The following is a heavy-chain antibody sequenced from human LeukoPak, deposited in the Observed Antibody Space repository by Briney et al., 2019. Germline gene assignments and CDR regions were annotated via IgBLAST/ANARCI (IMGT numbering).Heavy chain of an antibody. J-gene: IGHJ4*02. CDR3: ARHPSGNSNSWSDY. CDR2: IYPGDSDT. V-gene: IGHV5-51*01. Sequence: GESLKISCKGSGYTFTNYWIAWVRQMPGKGLEWMEIIYPGDSDTRYSPSFHGQVTLSVDKSISTAYLQWSSLKASDAAMYYCARHPSGNSNSWSDYWGQGTLVTVSS. CDR1: GYTFTNYW. D-gene: IGHD2/OR15-2a*01.